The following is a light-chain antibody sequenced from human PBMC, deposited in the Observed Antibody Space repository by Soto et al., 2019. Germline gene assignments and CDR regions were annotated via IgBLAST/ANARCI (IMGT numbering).Light chain of an antibody. Sequence: EIVLTQSPGTLSLSPGERGTLSCRASQNLGTLYLAWFQQKSGQAPRLLIYSASRRATGIPDRFTGSGSGTDFTLTINIVEPEDFAVYFCQHYAGSPRTFGQGTMVDI. CDR2: SAS. V-gene: IGKV3-20*01. CDR3: QHYAGSPRT. J-gene: IGKJ1*01. CDR1: QNLGTLY.